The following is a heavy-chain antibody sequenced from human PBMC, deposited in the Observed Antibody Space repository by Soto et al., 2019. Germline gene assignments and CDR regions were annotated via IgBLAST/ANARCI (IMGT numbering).Heavy chain of an antibody. CDR2: ISYTGSA. D-gene: IGHD4-4*01. Sequence: QVQLQESGPGLVKPSQTLSLTCTVSGGSISSNNYFWSWIRQHPGKGLEWIGYISYTGSAYYSPSLESLVSISVDTSKNQFAPRLNSVTAADTAMYFCAREVVSPATADAFDIWGQGTMVTVSS. CDR1: GGSISSNNYF. CDR3: AREVVSPATADAFDI. V-gene: IGHV4-31*01. J-gene: IGHJ3*02.